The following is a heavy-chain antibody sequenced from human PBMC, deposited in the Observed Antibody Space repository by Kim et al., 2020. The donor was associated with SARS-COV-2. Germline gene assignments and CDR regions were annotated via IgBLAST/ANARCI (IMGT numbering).Heavy chain of an antibody. Sequence: SETLSLTCTVSGGSISSSTYYWGWIRQPPGRWLEWIGSIAYSGSTYYNPSLNSRVTISEDTSKNQFSLKLSSVTAADTAVYYCARAIYYGDYVGRAFDYWGQGALGTVSS. CDR1: GGSISSSTYY. V-gene: IGHV4-39*01. D-gene: IGHD4-17*01. CDR2: IAYSGST. J-gene: IGHJ4*02. CDR3: ARAIYYGDYVGRAFDY.